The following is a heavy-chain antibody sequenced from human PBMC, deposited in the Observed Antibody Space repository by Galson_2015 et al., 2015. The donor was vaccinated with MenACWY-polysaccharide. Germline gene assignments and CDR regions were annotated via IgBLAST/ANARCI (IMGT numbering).Heavy chain of an antibody. V-gene: IGHV1-8*01. Sequence: SVKVSCEASGYTFTSYDMNWVRQAPGQGLEWMGCMNPNSGNTGYAQKFQGRVTLTRNTSISTAYMELSSLTAEDTAVYYCASTKAGTHYFDYWGQGTLVTVSS. CDR3: ASTKAGTHYFDY. D-gene: IGHD6-19*01. J-gene: IGHJ4*02. CDR2: MNPNSGNT. CDR1: GYTFTSYD.